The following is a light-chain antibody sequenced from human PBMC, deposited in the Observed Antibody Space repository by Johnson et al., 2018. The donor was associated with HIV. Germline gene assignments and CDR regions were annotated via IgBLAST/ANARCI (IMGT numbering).Light chain of an antibody. V-gene: IGLV1-51*01. CDR2: ENN. CDR1: SSNIGNNY. Sequence: SVLTQPPSVSAAPGQKVTISCSGSSSNIGNNYVSWYQQLPGTAPKLLIYENNKRPSGIPDRFSASESGTSATLGITGLQTGDEADYYCGTWDSSLSPHYVFGTGTKVTVL. J-gene: IGLJ1*01. CDR3: GTWDSSLSPHYV.